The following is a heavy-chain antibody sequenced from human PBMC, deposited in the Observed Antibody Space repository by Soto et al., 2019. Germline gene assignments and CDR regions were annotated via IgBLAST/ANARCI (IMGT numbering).Heavy chain of an antibody. V-gene: IGHV1-69*13. CDR1: GGTFSSYA. CDR2: IIPIFGTA. CDR3: ARGNYDILTGYYPHYYYYGMDV. D-gene: IGHD3-9*01. J-gene: IGHJ6*02. Sequence: GASVKVSCKASGGTFSSYAISWVRQAPGQGLEWMGGIIPIFGTANYAQKFQGRVTITADESTSTAYMELSSLRSEDTAVYYCARGNYDILTGYYPHYYYYGMDVWGQGTTVTVSS.